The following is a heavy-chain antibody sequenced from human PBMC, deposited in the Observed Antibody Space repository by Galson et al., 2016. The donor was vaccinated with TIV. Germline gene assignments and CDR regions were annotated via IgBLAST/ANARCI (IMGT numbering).Heavy chain of an antibody. CDR3: ARDRSIYFYYGMDV. V-gene: IGHV3-30*04. CDR1: GFIFSMYA. Sequence: CAASGFIFSMYAVHWVRQAPGKGLEWVAVISYDGSNKYYADSVKGRFTISRDNSKNTLSLQMNSLRAEDTAVYYCARDRSIYFYYGMDVWGQGTTVTVSS. J-gene: IGHJ6*02. CDR2: ISYDGSNK.